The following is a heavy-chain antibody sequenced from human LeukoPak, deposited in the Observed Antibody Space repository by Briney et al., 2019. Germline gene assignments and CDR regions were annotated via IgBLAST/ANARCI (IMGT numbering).Heavy chain of an antibody. Sequence: KPSETLSLTCTVSGGPISSYYWSWIRQPAGKGLEWIGRIYTSGSTNYNPSLKSRVTMSVDTSKNQFSLKLSSVTAADTAVYYCARDSIAARTKDAFDIWGQGTMVTVSS. CDR2: IYTSGST. J-gene: IGHJ3*02. CDR3: ARDSIAARTKDAFDI. CDR1: GGPISSYY. D-gene: IGHD6-6*01. V-gene: IGHV4-4*07.